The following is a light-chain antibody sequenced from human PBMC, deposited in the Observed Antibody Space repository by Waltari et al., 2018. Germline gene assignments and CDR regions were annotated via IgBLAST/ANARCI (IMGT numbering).Light chain of an antibody. V-gene: IGKV1-5*03. Sequence: DIQMTQSPSTLSASVGDRVTITCRASQSLSSWLAWYQQKPGKAPKLLIYKESSLESGVPSRFSGSGSGTEFTLTSSSLQPDDFATYYCQQYNSYPWTFGQGTKVEIK. CDR1: QSLSSW. J-gene: IGKJ1*01. CDR2: KES. CDR3: QQYNSYPWT.